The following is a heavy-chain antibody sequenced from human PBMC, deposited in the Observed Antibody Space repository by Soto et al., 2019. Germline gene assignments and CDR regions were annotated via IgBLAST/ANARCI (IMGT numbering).Heavy chain of an antibody. Sequence: EVQLLESGGGLVQPGGSLRLSCAASGFTFSSFAMSWVRQAPGKGLEWVSAISGSGSSTYYADSMKGRFTISRDNSKNTLYLQMNGLRAEDTAVYYCEKDLSSKASCRGGSCDDWYFDLWGRGTLVTVSS. J-gene: IGHJ2*01. CDR2: ISGSGSST. V-gene: IGHV3-23*01. D-gene: IGHD2-15*01. CDR1: GFTFSSFA. CDR3: EKDLSSKASCRGGSCDDWYFDL.